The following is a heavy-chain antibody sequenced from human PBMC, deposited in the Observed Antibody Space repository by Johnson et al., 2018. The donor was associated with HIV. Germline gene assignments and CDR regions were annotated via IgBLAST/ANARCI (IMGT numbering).Heavy chain of an antibody. CDR2: IYSGGST. V-gene: IGHV3-66*01. CDR3: ARDGESQQLPLGDAFDF. J-gene: IGHJ3*01. D-gene: IGHD6-13*01. Sequence: VQLAESGGGLVQSGGSLRLSCGASGFTVSSNYMNWVRQAPGKGLEWVSVIYSGGSTYYADSVKGRLTLSRANSKNTLYLQMNSLRVEDTAVYYCARDGESQQLPLGDAFDFWGQGTMVTVSS. CDR1: GFTVSSNY.